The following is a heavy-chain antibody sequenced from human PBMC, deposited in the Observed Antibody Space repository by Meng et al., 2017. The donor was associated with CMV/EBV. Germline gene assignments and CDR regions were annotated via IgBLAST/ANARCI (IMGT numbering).Heavy chain of an antibody. V-gene: IGHV4-34*01. J-gene: IGHJ5*02. CDR3: ARGGNWFDP. CDR2: INHSGST. CDR1: GGSFSGYY. Sequence: VQLQQLVVGLLKPSETLSLPCAVYGGSFSGYYWSWIRQPPGKGLEWIGEINHSGSTNYNPSLKSRVTISVDTSKNQFSLKLSSVTAADTAVYYCARGGNWFDPWGQGTLVTVSS.